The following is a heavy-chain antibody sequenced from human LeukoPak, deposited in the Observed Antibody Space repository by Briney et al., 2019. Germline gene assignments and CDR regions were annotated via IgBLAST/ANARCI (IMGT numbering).Heavy chain of an antibody. Sequence: PSETLSLTCTVSGGSISSYYWSWIRHPPGKGLEWIGFIYYTGSTNCNPSLKGRVTISINASKPQLSRMLNSVAAADTAGYYLARSPDRIAAPGSAFDYWGQGNLVTVSS. CDR1: GGSISSYY. V-gene: IGHV4-59*01. CDR3: ARSPDRIAAPGSAFDY. D-gene: IGHD6-13*01. J-gene: IGHJ4*02. CDR2: IYYTGST.